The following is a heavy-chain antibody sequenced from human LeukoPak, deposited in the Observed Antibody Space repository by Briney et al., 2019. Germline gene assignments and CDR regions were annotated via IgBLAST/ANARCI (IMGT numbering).Heavy chain of an antibody. Sequence: SETLSLTCTVSGGSISSSSYYWGWIRQPPGKGLEWIGSIYYSGSTYYNPSLKSRVTISVDTSKNQFSLKLSSVTAADTAVYYCARHRAALDGSFDYWGQGTLVIVSS. D-gene: IGHD6-6*01. J-gene: IGHJ4*02. CDR1: GGSISSSSYY. CDR3: ARHRAALDGSFDY. V-gene: IGHV4-39*01. CDR2: IYYSGST.